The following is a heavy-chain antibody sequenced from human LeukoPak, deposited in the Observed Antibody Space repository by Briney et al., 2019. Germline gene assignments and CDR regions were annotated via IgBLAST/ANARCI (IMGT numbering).Heavy chain of an antibody. CDR2: IYYTGST. V-gene: IGHV4-59*08. J-gene: IGHJ4*02. CDR1: GGSVSDYY. D-gene: IGHD6-19*01. Sequence: SETLSFTCTISGGSVSDYYWSWIRQSPGKGLEWIGYIYYTGSTTYSPSLKSRVTMSADTSKNQFSLKLSSVTAADTAVYYCARELAGGIAVAGNFDYWGQGTLVTVSS. CDR3: ARELAGGIAVAGNFDY.